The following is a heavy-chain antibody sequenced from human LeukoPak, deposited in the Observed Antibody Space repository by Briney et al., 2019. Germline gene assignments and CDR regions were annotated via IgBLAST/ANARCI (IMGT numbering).Heavy chain of an antibody. J-gene: IGHJ4*02. CDR2: ISYDGSNK. Sequence: GRSLRLSCAASGFTFSSYAMHWVRQAPGKGLEWVAVISYDGSNKCYADSVKGRFTISRDNSKNTLYLQMNSLGAEDTAVYYCATNPLYYDILTGTIFDYWGQGTLVTVSS. CDR1: GFTFSSYA. D-gene: IGHD3-9*01. V-gene: IGHV3-30*04. CDR3: ATNPLYYDILTGTIFDY.